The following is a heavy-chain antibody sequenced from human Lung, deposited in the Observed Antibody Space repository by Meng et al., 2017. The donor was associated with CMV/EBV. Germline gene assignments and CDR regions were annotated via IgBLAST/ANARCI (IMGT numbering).Heavy chain of an antibody. CDR1: LFTFIYYY. V-gene: IGHV3-11*01. J-gene: IGHJ5*02. Sequence: LXXSSSLFTFIYYYMSWIRQAPGKGLEWVSYISSSGSTIYYADSVKGRFTISRDNAKNSLYLQMNSLRAEDTAVYYCAREVAYDFWSGYNWFDPWXQGTXVTVAS. D-gene: IGHD3-3*01. CDR2: ISSSGSTI. CDR3: AREVAYDFWSGYNWFDP.